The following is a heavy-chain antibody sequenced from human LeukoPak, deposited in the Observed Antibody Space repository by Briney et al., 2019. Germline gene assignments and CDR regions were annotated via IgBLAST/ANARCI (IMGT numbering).Heavy chain of an antibody. J-gene: IGHJ6*03. D-gene: IGHD2-8*02. CDR2: MNPNSGNT. CDR3: AAHSGPANYYHYYYMDV. Sequence: ASVKVSCKASGYTFTSYDINWVRQATGQGLEWMGWMNPNSGNTGYAQKFQGRVTMTRNTSISTAYMELSSLRSEDTAVYYCAAHSGPANYYHYYYMDVWGKGTTVTISS. V-gene: IGHV1-8*02. CDR1: GYTFTSYD.